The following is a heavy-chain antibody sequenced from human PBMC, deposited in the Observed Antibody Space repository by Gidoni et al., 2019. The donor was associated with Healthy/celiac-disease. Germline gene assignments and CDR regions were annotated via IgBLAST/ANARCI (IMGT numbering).Heavy chain of an antibody. D-gene: IGHD2-8*01. J-gene: IGHJ3*02. CDR1: GYTLTELS. Sequence: QVQLVQSGAEVKKPGASVKVSCKVSGYTLTELSMHWVRQAPGKGLEWMGGFDPEDGETIYAQKFQGRVTMTEDTSTDTAYMELSSLRSEDTAVYYCATGVLYCTNGVCLEDAFDIWGQGTMVTVSS. CDR3: ATGVLYCTNGVCLEDAFDI. V-gene: IGHV1-24*01. CDR2: FDPEDGET.